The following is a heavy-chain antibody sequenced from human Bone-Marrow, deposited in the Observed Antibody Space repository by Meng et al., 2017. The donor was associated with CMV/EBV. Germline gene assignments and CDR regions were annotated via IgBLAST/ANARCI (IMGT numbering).Heavy chain of an antibody. D-gene: IGHD3-3*01. CDR1: GSISSGGYY. V-gene: IGHV4-31*02. J-gene: IGHJ4*02. CDR2: IYYSGST. CDR3: ARVGDFWSGYYEYFDY. Sequence: GSISSGGYYWSWIRQHPGKGLEWIGYIYYSGSTYYSPSLKSRVTISVDTSKNQFSLKLSSVTAADTAVYYCARVGDFWSGYYEYFDYWGQGTLVTVSS.